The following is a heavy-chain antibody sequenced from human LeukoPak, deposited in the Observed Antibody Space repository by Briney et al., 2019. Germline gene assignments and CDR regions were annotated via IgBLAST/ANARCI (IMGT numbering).Heavy chain of an antibody. CDR3: ATDPKPSTIFGVVPLYGMDV. J-gene: IGHJ6*02. Sequence: ASVKVSCKVSGYTLTELSMHWLRQAPGKGLEWMGGFYPEDGETIYAQKFQGRVTMTEDTSTDTAYMELSSLRSEDTAVYYCATDPKPSTIFGVVPLYGMDVWGQGTTVTVSS. V-gene: IGHV1-24*01. D-gene: IGHD3-3*01. CDR2: FYPEDGET. CDR1: GYTLTELS.